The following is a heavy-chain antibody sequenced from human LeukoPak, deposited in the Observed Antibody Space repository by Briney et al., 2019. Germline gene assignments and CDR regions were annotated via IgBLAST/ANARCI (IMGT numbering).Heavy chain of an antibody. CDR1: GGSFSGYY. Sequence: SETLSPTCAVYGGSFSGYYWSWIRQPPRKGLERIGEINHSGSTTHNPSLKSQVSISIDTSKNQFSLKLRSVTAADTAVYYCARLQWPHRINWFDPWGQGTLVTVSS. CDR3: ARLQWPHRINWFDP. CDR2: INHSGST. J-gene: IGHJ5*02. D-gene: IGHD5-24*01. V-gene: IGHV4-34*01.